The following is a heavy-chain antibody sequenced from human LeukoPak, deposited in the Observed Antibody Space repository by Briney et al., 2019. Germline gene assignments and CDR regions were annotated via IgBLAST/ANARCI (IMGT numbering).Heavy chain of an antibody. J-gene: IGHJ4*02. Sequence: GGSLRLSCVASGFTLSDYSMTWVRQAPGKGLEWVSSISRSGKYRHDADSGKGRFTISRDNAESSLYLDMTNLRAEDTAVYYCARVYGGTGAAFDYWGQGTLLTVSS. CDR3: ARVYGGTGAAFDY. V-gene: IGHV3-21*01. CDR1: GFTLSDYS. D-gene: IGHD4-23*01. CDR2: ISRSGKYR.